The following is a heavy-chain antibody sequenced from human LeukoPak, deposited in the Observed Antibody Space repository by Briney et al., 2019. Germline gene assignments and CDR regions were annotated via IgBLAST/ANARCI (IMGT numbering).Heavy chain of an antibody. V-gene: IGHV3-15*01. CDR2: IKSKTDGGTT. J-gene: IGHJ4*02. CDR1: GFTFSNAW. D-gene: IGHD3-9*01. CDR3: TTVLRYAPFDY. Sequence: PGGSFRLSCAASGFTFSNAWMSWVRQAPGKGLEWVGRIKSKTDGGTTDYAAPVKGRFTISRDDSQNTLYLQMNSLKTEDTAVYYCTTVLRYAPFDYWGQGALVTVSS.